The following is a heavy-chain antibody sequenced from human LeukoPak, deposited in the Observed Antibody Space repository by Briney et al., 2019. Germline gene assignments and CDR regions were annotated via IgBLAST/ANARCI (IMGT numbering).Heavy chain of an antibody. CDR1: GFTFSTYN. J-gene: IGHJ3*02. Sequence: GGSLRLSCAASGFTFSTYNMNWVRQAPGKGLEWVSSITSSSSYTFYADSVKGRFTISRDNAKNTLYLQMNSLRAEDTAVYYCARGGSYSHNAFDIWGQGTMVTVSS. V-gene: IGHV3-21*01. CDR2: ITSSSSYT. D-gene: IGHD3-10*01. CDR3: ARGGSYSHNAFDI.